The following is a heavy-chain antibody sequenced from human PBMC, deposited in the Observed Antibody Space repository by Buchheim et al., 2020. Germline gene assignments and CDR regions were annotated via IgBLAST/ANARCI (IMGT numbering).Heavy chain of an antibody. CDR1: GYTFTSYY. Sequence: QVQLVQSGAEVKKPGASVKVSCKASGYTFTSYYMHWVRQAPGQGLEWMGIINPSGCSTSYAQKFQGRVTMTRDTSKSTVSLELSSLRSEDTAVYYCARGEWSRLHYYYMDVWGKGTT. V-gene: IGHV1-46*01. J-gene: IGHJ6*03. CDR2: INPSGCST. CDR3: ARGEWSRLHYYYMDV. D-gene: IGHD3-3*01.